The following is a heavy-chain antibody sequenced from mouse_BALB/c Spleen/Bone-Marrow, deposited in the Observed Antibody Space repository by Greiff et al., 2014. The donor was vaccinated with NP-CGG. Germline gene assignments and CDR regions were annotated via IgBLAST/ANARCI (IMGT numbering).Heavy chain of an antibody. J-gene: IGHJ3*01. CDR3: ARHEDRLRAWFAY. CDR1: GYTFTEYI. V-gene: IGHV1-62-2*01. Sequence: VKLMESGAELVKPGASVKLSCKASGYTFTEYIIHWVKQRSGQGLEWIGWFYPGSGSIKYNEKFKDKATLTEDKSSSTVYMGLSRLTSEDSAVYFCARHEDRLRAWFAYWGQGTLVTVSA. CDR2: FYPGSGSI. D-gene: IGHD3-2*02.